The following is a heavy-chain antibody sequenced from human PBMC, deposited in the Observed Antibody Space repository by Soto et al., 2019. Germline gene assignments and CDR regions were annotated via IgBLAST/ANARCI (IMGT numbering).Heavy chain of an antibody. J-gene: IGHJ4*02. V-gene: IGHV1-2*02. D-gene: IGHD6-25*01. CDR1: GYTFTGYY. CDR3: ASVPGIAAVTDY. CDR2: INPNSGDT. Sequence: ASVKVSCKASGYTFTGYYIHWVRLAPGQGLEWMGWINPNSGDTNYAQKFQGNVTMTRDTSISTAYMELTRLRSDDTAVYYCASVPGIAAVTDYWGQGTLVTVPQ.